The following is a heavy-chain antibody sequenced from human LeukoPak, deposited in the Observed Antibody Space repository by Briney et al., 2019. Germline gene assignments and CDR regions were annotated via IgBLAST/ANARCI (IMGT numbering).Heavy chain of an antibody. CDR2: IIPILGIA. D-gene: IGHD3-10*01. Sequence: SVKVSCKASGGTFSSYAISWVRQAPGQGLEWMGGIIPILGIANYAQKFQGRVTITADKSTSTAYMELSSLRSEDTAVYYCARDQDASGSPRDYYGMDVWGQGTTVTVSS. J-gene: IGHJ6*02. CDR1: GGTFSSYA. V-gene: IGHV1-69*10. CDR3: ARDQDASGSPRDYYGMDV.